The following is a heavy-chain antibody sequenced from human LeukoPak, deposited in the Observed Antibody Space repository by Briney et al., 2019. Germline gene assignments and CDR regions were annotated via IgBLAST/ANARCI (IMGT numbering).Heavy chain of an antibody. D-gene: IGHD4-17*01. CDR1: GFTFSSYE. Sequence: GGSPRLSCAASGFTFSSYEMNWVRQAPGKGLEWVSYISSSGSTIYYADSVKGRFTISRDNAKNSLYLQMNSLRAEDTAVYYCARATQDYGDYGGAFDIWGQGTMVTVSS. CDR2: ISSSGSTI. CDR3: ARATQDYGDYGGAFDI. V-gene: IGHV3-48*03. J-gene: IGHJ3*02.